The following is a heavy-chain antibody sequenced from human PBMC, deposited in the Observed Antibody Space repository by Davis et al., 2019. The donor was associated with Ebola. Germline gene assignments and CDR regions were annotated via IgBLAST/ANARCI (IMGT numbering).Heavy chain of an antibody. D-gene: IGHD1-26*01. V-gene: IGHV1-2*02. Sequence: ASVKVSCKASGYTFTAYYMYWVRQAPGQGLEWMGWINPNSGGTNYAQKFQGRVTMTRDTSISTAYMDLSRLTSDDTAVFFCARESDAVGASTTDDAFDVWGQGTMVTVSS. CDR1: GYTFTAYY. CDR2: INPNSGGT. CDR3: ARESDAVGASTTDDAFDV. J-gene: IGHJ3*01.